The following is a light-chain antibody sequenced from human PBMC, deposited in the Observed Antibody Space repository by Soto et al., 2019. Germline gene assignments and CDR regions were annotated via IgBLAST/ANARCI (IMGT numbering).Light chain of an antibody. Sequence: EIVLTQSPATLSLSPGERATLSCRASQSVSTYLAWYQQKPGQAPRLLIYDASNRATGIPARFSGSGSGTDFTLTISCLEPADFAVYYCQHRFNWPPGTFGRGTKVEVK. CDR3: QHRFNWPPGT. J-gene: IGKJ1*01. V-gene: IGKV3-11*01. CDR2: DAS. CDR1: QSVSTY.